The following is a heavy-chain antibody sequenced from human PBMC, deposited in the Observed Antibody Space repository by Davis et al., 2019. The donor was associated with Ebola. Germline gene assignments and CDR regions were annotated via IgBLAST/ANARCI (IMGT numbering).Heavy chain of an antibody. V-gene: IGHV3-30*18. CDR3: AKDRWRLRYRPLYYYYGMDV. CDR2: ISYDGSNK. J-gene: IGHJ6*02. CDR1: GFTFSSYG. Sequence: PGGSLRLSCAASGFTFSSYGMHWVRQAPGKGLEWVAVISYDGSNKYYADSVKGRFTISRDNSKNTLYLQMNSLRAEDTAVYYCAKDRWRLRYRPLYYYYGMDVWGQGTTVTVSS. D-gene: IGHD2-21*01.